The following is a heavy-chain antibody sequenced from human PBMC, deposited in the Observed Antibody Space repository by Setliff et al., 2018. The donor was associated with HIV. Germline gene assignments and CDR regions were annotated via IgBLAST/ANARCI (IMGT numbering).Heavy chain of an antibody. CDR1: GFTFSDYY. CDR2: ISRDGNTI. Sequence: PGGSLRLSCAASGFTFSDYYMSWLRQAPGKGLEWVSYISRDGNTIYYADSGKGRFTISRDNAKNSLYLQLNSLRPEDTAVYYCARRTFGSGRIDPWGQGTLVTVSS. CDR3: ARRTFGSGRIDP. V-gene: IGHV3-11*01. J-gene: IGHJ5*02. D-gene: IGHD1-26*01.